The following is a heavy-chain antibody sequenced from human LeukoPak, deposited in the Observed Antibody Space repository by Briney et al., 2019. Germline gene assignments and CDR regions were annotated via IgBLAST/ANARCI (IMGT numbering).Heavy chain of an antibody. Sequence: GGSLRLSCAASGFSFNGHGMHWVRQAPGKGLEWVASIRYDGSDQYYADSVKGRFTISRDYSKNTLYLRMNFLRPEDTAVYYCARAHGINLHYFDYWGQGTLVTVSS. V-gene: IGHV3-30*02. J-gene: IGHJ4*02. CDR3: ARAHGINLHYFDY. CDR2: IRYDGSDQ. CDR1: GFSFNGHG. D-gene: IGHD3-10*01.